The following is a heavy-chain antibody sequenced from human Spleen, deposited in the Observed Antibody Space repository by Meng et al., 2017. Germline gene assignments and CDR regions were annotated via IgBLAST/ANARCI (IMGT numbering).Heavy chain of an antibody. Sequence: QVQLVQSGAEVKKPGASWKLPCKASGYTFSSYAMHWVRQAPGQNLEWMGWINGGNGNTKYSDKFQDRVTITRDTSATTGYMELSSLRSEDTAVYYCARGYTSGGSYYFDYWGQGALVTVSS. J-gene: IGHJ4*02. V-gene: IGHV1-3*01. CDR2: INGGNGNT. CDR3: ARGYTSGGSYYFDY. D-gene: IGHD6-19*01. CDR1: GYTFSSYA.